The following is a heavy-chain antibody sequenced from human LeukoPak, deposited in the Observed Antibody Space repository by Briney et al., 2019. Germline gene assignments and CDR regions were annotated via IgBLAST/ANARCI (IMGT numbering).Heavy chain of an antibody. V-gene: IGHV3-23*01. CDR3: AKSSYYDSSGFYREYYFDY. J-gene: IGHJ4*02. D-gene: IGHD3-22*01. CDR2: ISGTGGST. Sequence: GGSLRLSCAASGFTFSSYAMSWVRQAPGRGLEWVSSISGTGGSTHYADSVKGRFTISGDNSKNTLYLQMNSLRAGDTAVYYCAKSSYYDSSGFYREYYFDYWGQGTLVPVSS. CDR1: GFTFSSYA.